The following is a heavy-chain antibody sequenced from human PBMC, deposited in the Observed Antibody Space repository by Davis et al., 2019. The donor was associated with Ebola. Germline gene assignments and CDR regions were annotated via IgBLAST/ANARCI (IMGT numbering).Heavy chain of an antibody. J-gene: IGHJ4*02. CDR3: ARDQAAIPVVANHFDD. Sequence: GESLKISCAASGFTFSSYGMHWVRQAPGKGLEWVSYISSSSNYAYHADSVKGRFTISRDNSKNTLYLQMNSLRAEDTGVYYCARDQAAIPVVANHFDDWGQGTLVTASS. CDR2: ISSSSNYA. CDR1: GFTFSSYG. D-gene: IGHD2-2*02. V-gene: IGHV3-21*05.